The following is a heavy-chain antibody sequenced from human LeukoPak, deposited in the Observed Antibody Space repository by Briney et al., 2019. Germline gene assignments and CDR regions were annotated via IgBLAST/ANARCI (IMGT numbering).Heavy chain of an antibody. D-gene: IGHD5-12*01. J-gene: IGHJ5*02. CDR2: ISTSSITI. CDR3: ARDGGGSGYVEFDL. Sequence: PGGSLRLSCAASGFTFSSCSMHWVRQAPGKGLEWVSYISTSSITIYYADSVKGRFTISRDNAKNSLYLQMISLRAEDTAVYYYARDGGGSGYVEFDLWGQGTLVTVSS. V-gene: IGHV3-48*04. CDR1: GFTFSSCS.